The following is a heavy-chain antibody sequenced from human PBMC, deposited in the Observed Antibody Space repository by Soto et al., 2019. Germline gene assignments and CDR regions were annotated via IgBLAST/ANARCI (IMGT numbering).Heavy chain of an antibody. V-gene: IGHV1-8*01. CDR2: MNPNSGNT. J-gene: IGHJ5*02. CDR3: ARTPRYCSGGSCYSRWFDP. Sequence: ASVKVSCKASGYTFTSYDINWVRQATGQGLEWMGWMNPNSGNTGYAQKFQGRVTMTRNTSISTAYMELSSLRSEDTAVYYCARTPRYCSGGSCYSRWFDPWGQGTLVNVSP. CDR1: GYTFTSYD. D-gene: IGHD2-15*01.